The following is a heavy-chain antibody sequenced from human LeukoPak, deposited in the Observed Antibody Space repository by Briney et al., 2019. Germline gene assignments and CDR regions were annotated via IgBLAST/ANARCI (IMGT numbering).Heavy chain of an antibody. V-gene: IGHV4-61*09. J-gene: IGHJ4*02. CDR2: IYYSGST. Sequence: SQTLSLTCTVSGGSISSGSYYWSWIRQPAGKGLEWIGYIYYSGSTNYNPSLKSRVTMSVDTSKNQFSLKLSSVTAADTAVYYCARENRVDTAIFDYWGQGTLVTVSS. CDR3: ARENRVDTAIFDY. D-gene: IGHD5-18*01. CDR1: GGSISSGSYY.